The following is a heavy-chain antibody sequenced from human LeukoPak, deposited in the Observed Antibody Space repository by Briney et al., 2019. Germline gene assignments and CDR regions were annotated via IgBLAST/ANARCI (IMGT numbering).Heavy chain of an antibody. V-gene: IGHV3-30*14. CDR3: ARDQSYSSSWYPPGRGWFDP. J-gene: IGHJ5*02. CDR1: GFTFSSYA. Sequence: GGSLRLSCAASGFTFSSYAMHWVRQAPGKGLEWVAVISYDGSNKYYADSVKGRFTISRDNSKNTLYLQMTSLTAEDTAVYYCARDQSYSSSWYPPGRGWFDPWGQGTLVTVSS. CDR2: ISYDGSNK. D-gene: IGHD6-13*01.